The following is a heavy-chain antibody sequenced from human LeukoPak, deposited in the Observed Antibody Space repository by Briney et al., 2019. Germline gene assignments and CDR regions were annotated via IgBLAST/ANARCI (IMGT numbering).Heavy chain of an antibody. V-gene: IGHV3-11*01. Sequence: GGSLRLSCAASGFTFSDYYMSWIRQAPGNGLEWVSYISSSGSTIYYADSVKGRFTISRDNAKNSLYLQMNSLRAEDTAVYYCARDNYYDSSGPLCYWGQGTLVTVSS. CDR2: ISSSGSTI. J-gene: IGHJ4*02. D-gene: IGHD3-22*01. CDR1: GFTFSDYY. CDR3: ARDNYYDSSGPLCY.